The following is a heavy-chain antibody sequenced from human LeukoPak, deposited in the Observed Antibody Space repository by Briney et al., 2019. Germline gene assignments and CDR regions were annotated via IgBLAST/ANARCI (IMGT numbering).Heavy chain of an antibody. D-gene: IGHD6-13*01. J-gene: IGHJ3*02. CDR2: IKQDGSEK. CDR1: GFTFSTYW. V-gene: IGHV3-7*03. Sequence: GGSLRLSCAASGFTFSTYWMNWVRQAPGKGLEWVANIKQDGSEKYYVDSVKGRFTISRDNTKNSLYLQMNSLRAEDTAVHYCAKCSGSWYKGAFDIWGQGTMVTVSS. CDR3: AKCSGSWYKGAFDI.